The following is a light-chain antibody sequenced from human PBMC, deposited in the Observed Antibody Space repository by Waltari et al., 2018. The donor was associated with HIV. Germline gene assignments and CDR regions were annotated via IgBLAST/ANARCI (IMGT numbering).Light chain of an antibody. Sequence: QSALTQHASVSGSPGQSITISCTGTSSDVGGSNYAPWYQQHPGKAPKLMIYEVSTRPSGVSNRFSGSKSGNTASLTISGLQAEDEADYYCSSYTSSSLYVFGTGTKVTVL. J-gene: IGLJ1*01. V-gene: IGLV2-14*01. CDR2: EVS. CDR3: SSYTSSSLYV. CDR1: SSDVGGSNY.